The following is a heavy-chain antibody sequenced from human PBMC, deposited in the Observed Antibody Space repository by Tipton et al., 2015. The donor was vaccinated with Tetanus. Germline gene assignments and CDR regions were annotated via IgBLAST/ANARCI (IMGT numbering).Heavy chain of an antibody. J-gene: IGHJ4*02. CDR2: INHSGST. D-gene: IGHD3-10*01. CDR1: GGSFSGYY. Sequence: TLSLTCAVYGGSFSGYYWSWIRQPPGKGLEWIGEINHSGSTNYNPSLKSRVTISVDTSKNQFSLKLSSVTAADTAVYYCARDSGSGAFDYWGLGTPVTASS. CDR3: ARDSGSGAFDY. V-gene: IGHV4-34*01.